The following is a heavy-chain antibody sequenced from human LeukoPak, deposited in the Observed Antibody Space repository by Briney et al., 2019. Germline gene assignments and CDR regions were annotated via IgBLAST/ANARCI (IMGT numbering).Heavy chain of an antibody. CDR2: IYTGGST. CDR3: ARDFQY. Sequence: GGSLRLSCAASGFTVSDNYMNWVRQAPGKGLEWVSVIYTGGSTYYADSVKGRFTISRDNSNNTLYLNMTSLRAEDTAVYFCARDFQYWGQGTLVTVSS. CDR1: GFTVSDNY. V-gene: IGHV3-53*01. J-gene: IGHJ1*01.